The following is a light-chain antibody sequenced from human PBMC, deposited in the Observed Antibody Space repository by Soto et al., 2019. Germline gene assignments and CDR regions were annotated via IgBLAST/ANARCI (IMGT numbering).Light chain of an antibody. V-gene: IGLV2-23*01. J-gene: IGLJ2*01. CDR1: SSDVGSYKH. CDR2: QGS. CDR3: CSHAGSSTLVV. Sequence: QSALTQPASGSGSPGQSITISCTGTSSDVGSYKHVSWYQQPPGKAPKLMIYQGSNRPSGVSIRFSGSKSGNTASLTITGLQAEDEADSYCCSHAGSSTLVVFGGGTKLTVL.